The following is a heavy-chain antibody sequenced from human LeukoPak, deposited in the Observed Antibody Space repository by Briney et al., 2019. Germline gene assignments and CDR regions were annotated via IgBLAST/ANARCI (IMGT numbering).Heavy chain of an antibody. CDR3: ASKPRGESRPFDY. CDR2: INVANGDT. CDR1: GYTFTAHA. J-gene: IGHJ4*02. Sequence: ASVKVSCKASGYTFTAHAVHWVRQAPGQRLEWMGWINVANGDTGYSQKFQDRVTITRDTSASTGYMEMSSLISEDTGVYYCASKPRGESRPFDYWGQGTLVTVSS. V-gene: IGHV1-3*01. D-gene: IGHD3-16*01.